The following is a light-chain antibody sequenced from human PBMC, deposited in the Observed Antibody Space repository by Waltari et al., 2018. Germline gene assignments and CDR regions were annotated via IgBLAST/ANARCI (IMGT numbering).Light chain of an antibody. CDR2: EVN. Sequence: QSALTQPASVSASPGQSITVSCSGSISDIGLFKFVSWFQQYPGNPPRLIIYEVNKRPPGLSGRFSATTSGNVASLTISGLQADDEADYYCCSFTSSSTYVFGSGTTVTVL. J-gene: IGLJ1*01. V-gene: IGLV2-23*02. CDR1: ISDIGLFKF. CDR3: CSFTSSSTYV.